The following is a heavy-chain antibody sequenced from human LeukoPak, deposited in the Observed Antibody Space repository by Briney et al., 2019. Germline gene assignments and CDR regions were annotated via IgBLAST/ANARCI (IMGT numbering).Heavy chain of an antibody. D-gene: IGHD6-19*01. J-gene: IGHJ4*02. V-gene: IGHV3-30*18. Sequence: GRSLRLSCAASGFTFSSYGMHWVRQAPGKGLEWVAVISYDGSNKYYADSVKGRFTISRDNSKNTLYLQMNSLRAEDTAVYYCAKGPXIXVAYWGQGTLVTVSS. CDR3: AKGPXIXVAY. CDR2: ISYDGSNK. CDR1: GFTFSSYG.